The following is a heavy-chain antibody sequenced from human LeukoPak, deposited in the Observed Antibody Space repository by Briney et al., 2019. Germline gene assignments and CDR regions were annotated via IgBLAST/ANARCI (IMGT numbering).Heavy chain of an antibody. CDR2: ISSSSDYI. CDR1: GFTFSSYS. Sequence: GGSLRLSCAASGFTFSSYSLNWVRQAPGKGLEWVSSISSSSDYIYYADSVKGRFTISRDNAKNSLYLQMNSLRAEDTAVYYCARWRGSYLYYMDVWGKGTTVTISS. CDR3: ARWRGSYLYYMDV. J-gene: IGHJ6*03. D-gene: IGHD1-26*01. V-gene: IGHV3-21*01.